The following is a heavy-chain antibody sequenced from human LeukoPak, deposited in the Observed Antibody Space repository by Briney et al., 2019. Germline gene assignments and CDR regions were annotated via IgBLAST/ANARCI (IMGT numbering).Heavy chain of an antibody. J-gene: IGHJ4*02. Sequence: PGGSLRLSCADSGFIFTRHWMHWVRQAPGKGLVWVSRIKSDGSSIIYADSVKGRFTISRDNAKNTLYLQMNSLRGEDTAVYYCTRDLDCGGYANFLRWGEATLVTVSS. V-gene: IGHV3-74*01. CDR2: IKSDGSSI. CDR3: TRDLDCGGYANFLR. D-gene: IGHD4-23*01. CDR1: GFIFTRHW.